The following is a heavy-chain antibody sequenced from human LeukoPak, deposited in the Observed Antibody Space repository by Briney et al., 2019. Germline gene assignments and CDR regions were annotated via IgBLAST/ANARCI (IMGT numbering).Heavy chain of an antibody. CDR2: MNPNSGNT. D-gene: IGHD3-22*01. CDR3: ARGGYYYDSSGYYRWFDP. J-gene: IGHJ5*02. V-gene: IGHV1-8*01. Sequence: ASVKVPCKASGYTFTSYDINWVRQATGQGLEWMGWMNPNSGNTGYAQKFQGRVTMTRNTSISTAYMELSSLRSEDTAVYYCARGGYYYDSSGYYRWFDPWGQGTLVTVSS. CDR1: GYTFTSYD.